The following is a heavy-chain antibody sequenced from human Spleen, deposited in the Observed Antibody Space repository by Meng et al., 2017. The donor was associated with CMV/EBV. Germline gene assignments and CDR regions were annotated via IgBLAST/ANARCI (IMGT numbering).Heavy chain of an antibody. D-gene: IGHD6-6*01. CDR1: GYTFTSYY. CDR2: INPSGGST. CDR3: ARVTVEYSSSANWFDP. Sequence: LGKSGGEVKKPGASVKVSCKASGYTFTSYYMHWVRQAPGQGLEWMGIINPSGGSTSYAQKFQGRVTMTRDTSTSTVYMELSSLRSEDTAVYYCARVTVEYSSSANWFDPWGQGTLVTVSS. V-gene: IGHV1-46*01. J-gene: IGHJ5*02.